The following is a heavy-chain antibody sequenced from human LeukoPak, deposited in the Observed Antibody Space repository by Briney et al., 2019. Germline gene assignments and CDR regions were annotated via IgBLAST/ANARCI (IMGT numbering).Heavy chain of an antibody. D-gene: IGHD6-19*01. CDR2: IWYDGSNK. CDR1: GFTFSSYV. J-gene: IGHJ4*02. V-gene: IGHV3-33*06. Sequence: GGSLRLSCAAPGFTFSSYVMHWVRQAPGKGLEWVAAIWYDGSNKYYADSVKVRFTISRDNSKNTLYLQMNSLRAEDTAVYYCAKDTPYSSGWYNPHFDYWGQGTLVTVSS. CDR3: AKDTPYSSGWYNPHFDY.